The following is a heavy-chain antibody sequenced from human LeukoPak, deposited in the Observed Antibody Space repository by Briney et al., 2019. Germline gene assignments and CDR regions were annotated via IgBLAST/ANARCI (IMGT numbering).Heavy chain of an antibody. J-gene: IGHJ6*03. CDR2: ISDDGRDV. V-gene: IGHV3-30*04. CDR3: ARVGRVSIYPSYMDV. D-gene: IGHD6-6*01. Sequence: GGSLRLSCEASGFTFSTFPMHWVRQTPDKGLEWVAVISDDGRDVYYADSVKGRFTISRDDSKNTLYLQMHSVSPEDTAVVYCARVGRVSIYPSYMDVWGKGTTVTVSS. CDR1: GFTFSTFP.